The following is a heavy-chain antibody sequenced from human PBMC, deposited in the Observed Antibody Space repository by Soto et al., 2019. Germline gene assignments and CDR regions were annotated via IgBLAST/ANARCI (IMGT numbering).Heavy chain of an antibody. CDR2: LSGSGGTT. D-gene: IGHD3-10*01. V-gene: IGHV3-23*01. Sequence: EVQLLESGGGLVQPGGSLRLSCAASGFTFSSYAMSWVRQTPGKGLEWVSTLSGSGGTTYYADYVKGKLTISRDNSKSRLYLQIDSMRAEDTPVYYCVTDHGTYGPNWYDSWGQGTPVTVSS. J-gene: IGHJ5*01. CDR3: VTDHGTYGPNWYDS. CDR1: GFTFSSYA.